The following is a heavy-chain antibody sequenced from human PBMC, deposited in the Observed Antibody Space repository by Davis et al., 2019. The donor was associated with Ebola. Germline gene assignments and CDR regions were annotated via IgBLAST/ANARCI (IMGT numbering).Heavy chain of an antibody. CDR3: VKDTSDIWFDI. Sequence: GESLKISCAASGFTVSNYYMSWVRQAPGKGLEWVSTLYSRGSTYYADSVKGRFAISRDNSKNTLYLQMNSLRVEDTAIYYCVKDTSDIWFDIWGQGTMVTVSS. V-gene: IGHV3-53*01. J-gene: IGHJ3*02. D-gene: IGHD3-9*01. CDR2: LYSRGST. CDR1: GFTVSNYY.